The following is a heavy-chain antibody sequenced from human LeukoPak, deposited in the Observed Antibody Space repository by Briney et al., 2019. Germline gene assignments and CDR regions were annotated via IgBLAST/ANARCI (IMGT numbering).Heavy chain of an antibody. CDR3: AKEGPPVVVAATFVDY. V-gene: IGHV3-30-3*01. Sequence: GRSLRLSCAASGFTFSSYAFHWVRQAPGKGLEWVAVISYDGSNKYYADSVKGRFTISRDNSKNTLSLQMNSLRAEDTAVYYCAKEGPPVVVAATFVDYWGQGTLVTVSS. CDR1: GFTFSSYA. CDR2: ISYDGSNK. J-gene: IGHJ4*02. D-gene: IGHD2-15*01.